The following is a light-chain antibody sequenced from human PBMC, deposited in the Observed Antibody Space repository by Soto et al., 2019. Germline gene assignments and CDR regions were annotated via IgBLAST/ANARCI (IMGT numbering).Light chain of an antibody. CDR3: KQSYSTPLT. V-gene: IGKV3-15*01. J-gene: IGKJ4*01. Sequence: EIVLTQSPVTLSLSPGERATLSCGASQSVSSNLAWYQQKPGQAPRLLIYGASTRATGIQARFSGSGSGTDFTLTIRSLQPEDFATYYCKQSYSTPLTFGGGTKVDIK. CDR1: QSVSSN. CDR2: GAS.